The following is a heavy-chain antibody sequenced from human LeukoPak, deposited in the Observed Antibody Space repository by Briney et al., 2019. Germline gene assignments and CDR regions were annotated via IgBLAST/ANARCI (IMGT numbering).Heavy chain of an antibody. CDR2: INHSGST. V-gene: IGHV4-34*01. J-gene: IGHJ4*02. D-gene: IGHD2-15*01. CDR3: ARGSVVVVAATVFDY. Sequence: SETPSLTCAVYGGSFSGYYWSWIRQPPGKGLEWIGEINHSGSTNYNPPLKSRVTISVDTSKNQFSLKLSSVTAADTAVYYCARGSVVVVAATVFDYWGQGTLVTVSS. CDR1: GGSFSGYY.